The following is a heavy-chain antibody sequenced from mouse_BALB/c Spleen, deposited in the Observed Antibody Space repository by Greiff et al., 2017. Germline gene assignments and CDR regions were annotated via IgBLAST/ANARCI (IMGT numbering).Heavy chain of an antibody. CDR1: AYTFTSYW. J-gene: IGHJ4*01. CDR3: ARSVYGNYGPYYAMDY. Sequence: VQLQQSGAELAKPGASVKMSCKASAYTFTSYWMHWVKQRPGQGLEWIGYINPSTGYTEYNQKFKDKATLTADKSSSTAYMQLSSLTSEDSAVYYCARSVYGNYGPYYAMDYWGQGTSVTVSS. V-gene: IGHV1-7*01. D-gene: IGHD2-10*02. CDR2: INPSTGYT.